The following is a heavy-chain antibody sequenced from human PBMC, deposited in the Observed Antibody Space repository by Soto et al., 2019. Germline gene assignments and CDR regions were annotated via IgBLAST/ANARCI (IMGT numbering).Heavy chain of an antibody. CDR2: LTRSSSYI. J-gene: IGHJ6*03. V-gene: IGHV3-21*01. CDR1: GFTFSTYS. Sequence: EVQLVESGGGLVKPGGSLRLSCSASGFTFSTYSMSWVRQAPGKGLEWVSFLTRSSSYIYYADSVKGRFTISRDNAMNSLYLQMNSLRAEDTAVYYCARPRHGDPGRFSYHYMDVWGKGTTVTVSS. D-gene: IGHD4-17*01. CDR3: ARPRHGDPGRFSYHYMDV.